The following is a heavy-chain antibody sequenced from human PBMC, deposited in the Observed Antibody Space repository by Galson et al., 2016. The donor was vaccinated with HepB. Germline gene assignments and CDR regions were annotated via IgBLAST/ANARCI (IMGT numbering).Heavy chain of an antibody. D-gene: IGHD6-19*01. CDR3: ARLVSGWYPNFDY. J-gene: IGHJ4*02. Sequence: ETLSLTCTVSGGSISSYYWSWIRQPPGKGLEWIGYIYYSGSTNYNPSLKSRVTISVDTSKNQFSLKLSSVTAADTAVYYCARLVSGWYPNFDYWGQGTLVTVSS. V-gene: IGHV4-59*12. CDR2: IYYSGST. CDR1: GGSISSYY.